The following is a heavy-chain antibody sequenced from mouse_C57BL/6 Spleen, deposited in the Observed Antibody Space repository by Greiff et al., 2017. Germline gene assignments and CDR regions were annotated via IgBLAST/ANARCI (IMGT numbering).Heavy chain of an antibody. J-gene: IGHJ3*01. D-gene: IGHD1-1*01. Sequence: QVQLQQPGAELVRPGSSVKLSCKASGYTFTSYWMDWVKQRPGQGLEWIGNIYPSDSETHYNQKFKDKATLTVDKSSSTAYMQLSSLTSEDSAVYYCARWGYYGSSYVGWCAYWGQGTLVTVSA. CDR2: IYPSDSET. CDR3: ARWGYYGSSYVGWCAY. V-gene: IGHV1-61*01. CDR1: GYTFTSYW.